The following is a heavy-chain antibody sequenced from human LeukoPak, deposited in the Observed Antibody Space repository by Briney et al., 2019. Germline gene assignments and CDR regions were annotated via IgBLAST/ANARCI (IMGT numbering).Heavy chain of an antibody. CDR1: GFTFSSYG. Sequence: GGSLRLSCAASGFTFSSYGMHWVRQAPGKGLEWVAVISYDGSNKCYADSVKGRFTISRDNAKNSLYLQMNSLRAEDTAVYYCARSYSSGWDWSDPWGQGTLVTVSS. V-gene: IGHV3-30*03. D-gene: IGHD6-19*01. CDR2: ISYDGSNK. CDR3: ARSYSSGWDWSDP. J-gene: IGHJ5*02.